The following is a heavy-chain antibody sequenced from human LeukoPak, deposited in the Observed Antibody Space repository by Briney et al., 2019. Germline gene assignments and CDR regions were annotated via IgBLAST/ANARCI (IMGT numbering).Heavy chain of an antibody. CDR2: IIPIFGTA. J-gene: IGHJ4*02. V-gene: IGHV1-69*05. D-gene: IGHD6-19*01. CDR3: ARDPRYSSGWYGEFDY. Sequence: SVKVSCKASGGTFSSYAISWLRQAPGQGLEWMGRIIPIFGTANYAQKFQGRVTITTDESTSTAYMELSSLRSEDTAVYYCARDPRYSSGWYGEFDYWGQGTLVTVSS. CDR1: GGTFSSYA.